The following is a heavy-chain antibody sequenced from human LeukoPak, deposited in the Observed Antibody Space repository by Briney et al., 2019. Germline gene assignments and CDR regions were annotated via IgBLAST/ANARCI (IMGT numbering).Heavy chain of an antibody. D-gene: IGHD3-10*01. CDR3: ARDYGSGSYLFYFDY. Sequence: SETLSLTCTVSGDSISSSSYYWGWIRQPPGKGLEWIGSIYYSGSTYYNPSLKSRVTISVDTSKNQFSLKLSSVTAADTAVCYCARDYGSGSYLFYFDYWGQGTLVTVSS. CDR2: IYYSGST. V-gene: IGHV4-39*07. J-gene: IGHJ4*02. CDR1: GDSISSSSYY.